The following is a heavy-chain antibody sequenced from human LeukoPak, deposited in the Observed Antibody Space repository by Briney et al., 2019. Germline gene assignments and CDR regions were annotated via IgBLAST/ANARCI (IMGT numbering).Heavy chain of an antibody. D-gene: IGHD6-19*01. V-gene: IGHV3-23*01. J-gene: IGHJ4*02. Sequence: GGSLRLSCAASGFTFSNCAMSWVRRAPGKGLEWVSGISGSGDSTYCADSVKGRFTMFRDNSKNTVYLQMHSLRAEDRAIYYCAKARYSSGFYVFDNWGQGTLVTVSS. CDR3: AKARYSSGFYVFDN. CDR1: GFTFSNCA. CDR2: ISGSGDST.